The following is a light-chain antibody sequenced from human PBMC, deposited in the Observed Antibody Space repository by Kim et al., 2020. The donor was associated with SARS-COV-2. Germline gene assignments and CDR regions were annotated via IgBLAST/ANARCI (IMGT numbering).Light chain of an antibody. Sequence: DIQLTQSPSFLSASVGDRVTITCRASQGISSSLAWYQQRPGKAPKLLIYAASSLQSGVPSSFSGGGSGTEFTLTISSLQPDDFATYYCQQLNTYPFTFGQGTKLEI. J-gene: IGKJ2*01. CDR1: QGISSS. CDR2: AAS. CDR3: QQLNTYPFT. V-gene: IGKV1-9*01.